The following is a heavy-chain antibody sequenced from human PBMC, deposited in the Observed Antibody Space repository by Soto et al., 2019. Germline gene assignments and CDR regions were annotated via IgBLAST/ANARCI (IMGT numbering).Heavy chain of an antibody. CDR3: AREQDGLDV. D-gene: IGHD6-25*01. V-gene: IGHV3-30-3*01. Sequence: QVQLVESGGGVVQPGRSLTLSCAASGFPFTSYAIHWVRQAPGKGLEWVAVISHDGGIKHYADSVKGRFTNSRDNSKNTLYLQMNSLRDEDTAVYHCAREQDGLDVWGQGTTVTVAS. CDR2: ISHDGGIK. J-gene: IGHJ6*02. CDR1: GFPFTSYA.